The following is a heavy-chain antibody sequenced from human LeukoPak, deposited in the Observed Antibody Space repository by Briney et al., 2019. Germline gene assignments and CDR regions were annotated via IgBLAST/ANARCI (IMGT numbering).Heavy chain of an antibody. CDR1: GFTLGSYW. V-gene: IGHV3-7*01. CDR2: IKDDGSQK. Sequence: GGSLRLSCAASGFTLGSYWMAWVRQAPGKELEWVATIKDDGSQKYYVDSVKGRFTVSRDNAKNSLDLQMNSLEAEDTAVYYCAKYILYHGAFDIWGQGTMVTVSS. CDR3: AKYILYHGAFDI. D-gene: IGHD2-8*01. J-gene: IGHJ3*02.